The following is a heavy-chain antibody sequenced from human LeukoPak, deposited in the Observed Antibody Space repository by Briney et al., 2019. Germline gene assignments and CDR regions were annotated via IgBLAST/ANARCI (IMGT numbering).Heavy chain of an antibody. Sequence: GGSLRLSCAASGFTFSSYWMTWVRQAPGKGLEWVANIKQDGSAKYYVDSVKGRFTISRDNPKNSLYLQMNSLRAEDTAVYYCVRQYNSSWLQFFDYWGQGTLVTVSS. CDR3: VRQYNSSWLQFFDY. CDR2: IKQDGSAK. J-gene: IGHJ4*02. D-gene: IGHD6-13*01. V-gene: IGHV3-7*04. CDR1: GFTFSSYW.